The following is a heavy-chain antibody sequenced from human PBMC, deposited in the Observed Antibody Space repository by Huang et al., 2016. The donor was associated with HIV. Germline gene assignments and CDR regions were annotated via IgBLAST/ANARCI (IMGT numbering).Heavy chain of an antibody. CDR2: IKQDGSEN. CDR3: ARPST. Sequence: EVQLVESGGCLVQPGGSLRLSCAASGFSFRSYWMSWVRQAPGKGVELVANIKQDGSENYYVDSVKGRFTIARDNAKNSLYLQMNRLSAEDTAVYYCARPSTWGQGTLVTVSS. D-gene: IGHD2-2*01. V-gene: IGHV3-7*01. CDR1: GFSFRSYW. J-gene: IGHJ5*02.